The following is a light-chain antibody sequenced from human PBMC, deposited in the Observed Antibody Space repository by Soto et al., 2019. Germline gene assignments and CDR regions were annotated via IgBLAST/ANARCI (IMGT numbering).Light chain of an antibody. CDR2: DAS. Sequence: EFVLTQSPGTLSLSPGERATLSCRASQTVRNNYLAWYQQKPGQAPRLLIYDASSRATGIPDRFSGGGSGTDFTLTISRLEPEDFAVYYCQQRSNWPPTWTFGQGTKVEIK. V-gene: IGKV3D-20*02. CDR1: QTVRNNY. CDR3: QQRSNWPPTWT. J-gene: IGKJ1*01.